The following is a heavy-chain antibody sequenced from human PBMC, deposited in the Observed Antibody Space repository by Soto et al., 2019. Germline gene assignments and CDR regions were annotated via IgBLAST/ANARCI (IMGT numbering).Heavy chain of an antibody. CDR3: AREKWGSGSRWLDP. D-gene: IGHD6-19*01. CDR2: INVGNGNT. J-gene: IGHJ5*02. V-gene: IGHV1-3*05. CDR1: GYTYISYS. Sequence: QVQVVQSGAEEKKPGASVKVSCKASGYTYISYSMHWVRQAPGQRLEWMGWINVGNGNTKYSQNFKGRVTINQDTSASTDYMELSSLTSEDTAVYYCAREKWGSGSRWLDPWGQGTLVTVSS.